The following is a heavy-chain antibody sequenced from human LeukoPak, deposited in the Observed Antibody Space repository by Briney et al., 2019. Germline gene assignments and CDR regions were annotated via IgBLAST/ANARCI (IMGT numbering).Heavy chain of an antibody. CDR3: AKVRVWFGETYYFDN. CDR2: ISWNRGDI. J-gene: IGHJ4*02. CDR1: GFTLDDYA. D-gene: IGHD3-10*01. V-gene: IGHV3-9*01. Sequence: GGSLRLSCAASGFTLDDYAMHWVRQAPGKGLDWVAGISWNRGDIGYADAVKGRFTISRDNAKNTVYLQMDILGAEDTAVYYWAKVRVWFGETYYFDNWGQGTLVTVSS.